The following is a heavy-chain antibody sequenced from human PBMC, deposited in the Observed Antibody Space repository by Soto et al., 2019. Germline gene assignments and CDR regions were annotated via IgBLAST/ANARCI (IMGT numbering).Heavy chain of an antibody. CDR2: IYYSGST. J-gene: IGHJ4*02. D-gene: IGHD3-10*01. Sequence: QVQLQESGPGLVKPSETLSLTCTVSGGSISSYYWSWSRQPPGKGLEWIGYIYYSGSTNYNPSLKSRVTISVDTSKNQFSLKLSSVTAADTAVYYCARAPRGNYGYPSYFDYWGQGTLVTVSS. CDR1: GGSISSYY. CDR3: ARAPRGNYGYPSYFDY. V-gene: IGHV4-59*01.